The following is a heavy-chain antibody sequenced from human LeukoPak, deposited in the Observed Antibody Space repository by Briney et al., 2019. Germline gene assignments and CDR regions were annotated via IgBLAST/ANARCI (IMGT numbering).Heavy chain of an antibody. D-gene: IGHD3-22*01. J-gene: IGHJ4*02. V-gene: IGHV1-18*01. CDR2: ISAYNGDT. Sequence: ASVKVSCRASSYTFTSYGISWVRQAPGQGLEWMGWISAYNGDTNYAQKFQGRVTMTTDTSTSTAYMELRSLRSDDTAVYYCARVGGTYYDSSARGYFDYWGQGTLVTVSS. CDR3: ARVGGTYYDSSARGYFDY. CDR1: SYTFTSYG.